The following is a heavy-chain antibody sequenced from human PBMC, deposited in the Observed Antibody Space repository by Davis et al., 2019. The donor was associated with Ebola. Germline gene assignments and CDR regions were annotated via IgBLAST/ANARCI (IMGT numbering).Heavy chain of an antibody. J-gene: IGHJ4*02. CDR3: ASLDY. CDR1: GFSFSTYW. CDR2: INRDGSDI. Sequence: PRRSLRLSCAASGFSFSTYWMHWVRHVPGKGLVWVSRINRDGSDIKYADSVKGRFTISRDNAKNTLYLQLNNLRAEDTGVYYCASLDYWGQGTLVTVSS. V-gene: IGHV3-74*03.